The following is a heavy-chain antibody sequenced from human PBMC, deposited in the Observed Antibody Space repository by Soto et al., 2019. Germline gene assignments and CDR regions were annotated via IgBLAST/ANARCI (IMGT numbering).Heavy chain of an antibody. CDR3: AKIRYSYGGIGV. CDR2: SYHNMNT. J-gene: IGHJ4*02. CDR1: GACISSYY. D-gene: IGHD5-18*01. Sequence: SETLSLTCTVSGACISSYYWRWILQPAGKGLEWIGRSYHNMNTNYNTSLKSPVTMSVDTYKNQCCLRLSSVTAADTAVYYCAKIRYSYGGIGVWGWGTRVTVSS. V-gene: IGHV4-4*07.